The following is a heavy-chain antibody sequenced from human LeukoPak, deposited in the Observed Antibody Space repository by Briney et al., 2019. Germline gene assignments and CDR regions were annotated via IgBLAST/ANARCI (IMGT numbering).Heavy chain of an antibody. Sequence: GGSLRLSCAASGFTFSSYEMNWVRQAPGKGLEGISYISSRGTTIDYADSVKGRFTISGDNAKNSLYLQMHSLRAEDTAVYYCARGLAAAGVGYFDYWGQGTLVTVSS. CDR1: GFTFSSYE. CDR3: ARGLAAAGVGYFDY. V-gene: IGHV3-48*03. D-gene: IGHD6-13*01. J-gene: IGHJ4*02. CDR2: ISSRGTTI.